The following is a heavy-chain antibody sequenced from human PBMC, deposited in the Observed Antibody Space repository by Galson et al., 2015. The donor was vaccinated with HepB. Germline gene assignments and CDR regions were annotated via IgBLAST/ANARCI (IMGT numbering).Heavy chain of an antibody. Sequence: SLRLSCAASGFTFYNYAMSWVRQAPGKGLECVSAISGSGSSTFYSDSVRGRFTISRDNSKNTLYLQMNSLRAEAQAVYDCAKDRLRWELPDAFEIWGQGTMVTVSS. D-gene: IGHD2-15*01. CDR1: GFTFYNYA. CDR2: ISGSGSST. J-gene: IGHJ3*02. V-gene: IGHV3-23*01. CDR3: AKDRLRWELPDAFEI.